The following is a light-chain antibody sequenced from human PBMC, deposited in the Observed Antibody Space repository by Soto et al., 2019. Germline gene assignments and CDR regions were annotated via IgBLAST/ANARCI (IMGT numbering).Light chain of an antibody. Sequence: QSALTQPASVSGSPGQSITISCTGTSSEVGGYNYVSWYQHQPGKAPKLMIFDVINRPSGVSNRFSGSKSGNTASLTISGLQAEAEADYYCSSYTSSSTLVVFGGGTKLTVL. J-gene: IGLJ2*01. V-gene: IGLV2-14*03. CDR3: SSYTSSSTLVV. CDR1: SSEVGGYNY. CDR2: DVI.